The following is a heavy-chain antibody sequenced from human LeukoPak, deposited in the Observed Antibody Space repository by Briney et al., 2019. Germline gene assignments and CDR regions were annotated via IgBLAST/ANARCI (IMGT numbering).Heavy chain of an antibody. V-gene: IGHV3-53*04. CDR1: GFTVSSNY. Sequence: PGGSLRLSCAASGFTVSSNYMNWVRQAPGKGLEWVSVIYSGDSTYYADPVRGRFTISRQNFKNTLYLQMDNLRPEDTAVYYCVRGGDSSGYYFGSDWGQGTLVTVSS. D-gene: IGHD3-22*01. J-gene: IGHJ4*02. CDR2: IYSGDST. CDR3: VRGGDSSGYYFGSD.